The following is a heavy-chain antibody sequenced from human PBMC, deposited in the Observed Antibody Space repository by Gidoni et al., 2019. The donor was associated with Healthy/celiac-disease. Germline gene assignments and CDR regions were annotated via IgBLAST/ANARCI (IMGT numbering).Heavy chain of an antibody. Sequence: QVQLQESGPGLVKPSQTLSLTCTVSGCSLSSGGYYWSWIRQHPGKGLEWIGYIYYSGRTYYNPSLKSRVTISVDTPKNQFSLKLSSVTAADTAVYYCARDSFYGDYGEFFDYWGQGTLVTVSS. D-gene: IGHD4-17*01. CDR2: IYYSGRT. V-gene: IGHV4-31*03. CDR1: GCSLSSGGYY. CDR3: ARDSFYGDYGEFFDY. J-gene: IGHJ4*02.